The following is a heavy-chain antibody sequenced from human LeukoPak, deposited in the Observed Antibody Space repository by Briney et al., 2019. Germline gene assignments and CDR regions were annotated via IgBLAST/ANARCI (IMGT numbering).Heavy chain of an antibody. CDR3: VRQFAS. Sequence: GGSLRLSCAASGFTFSSYWMSWVRQAPGKGLEWVANIKQDGSEKYYVDSVKGRFTISRDNGKSSLYLQMNSLRVEDTALYYCVRQFASWGQGTLVTVSS. CDR1: GFTFSSYW. V-gene: IGHV3-7*01. CDR2: IKQDGSEK. J-gene: IGHJ4*02.